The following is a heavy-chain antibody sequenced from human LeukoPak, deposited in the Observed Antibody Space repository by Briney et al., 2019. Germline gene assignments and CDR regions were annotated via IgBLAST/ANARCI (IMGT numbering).Heavy chain of an antibody. CDR3: ARLRSWQLGVDY. Sequence: SETLSLTCTVSGGSISSHYWSWIRQPPGKGLEWIGYVSDSGIISYNPSLKSRVTISIYTSKNQFSLKLTSVTAADTAVYYCARLRSWQLGVDYWGQGTLVTVSS. J-gene: IGHJ4*02. CDR2: VSDSGII. D-gene: IGHD6-13*01. V-gene: IGHV4-59*08. CDR1: GGSISSHY.